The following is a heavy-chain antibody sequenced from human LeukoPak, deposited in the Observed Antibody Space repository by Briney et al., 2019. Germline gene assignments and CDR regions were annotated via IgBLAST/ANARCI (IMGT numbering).Heavy chain of an antibody. CDR1: GGSISGYY. V-gene: IGHV4-59*01. Sequence: PSQTLSLTCTVSGGSISGYYWSWIRQPPGKGLEWIGYIYYSGSINYNPSLKSRVSISVDTSKNQFSLKLSSVTAADTAVYYCARDKGWGYKSESWFDSWGQGTLVTVSS. J-gene: IGHJ5*01. D-gene: IGHD5-18*01. CDR2: IYYSGSI. CDR3: ARDKGWGYKSESWFDS.